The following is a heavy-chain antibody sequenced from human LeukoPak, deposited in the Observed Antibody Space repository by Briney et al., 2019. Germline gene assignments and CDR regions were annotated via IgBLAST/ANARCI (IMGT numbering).Heavy chain of an antibody. CDR1: GGSISSGGYY. Sequence: PSQTLSLTCTVSGGSISSGGYYWSWIRQHPGKGLEWIGYIYYSGSTYYNPSLKSRVTISVDTSKNQFSLKLSSVTAADTAVYYCSRNGYYYDSSGYLIFYFDYWGQGTLVTVSS. CDR3: SRNGYYYDSSGYLIFYFDY. CDR2: IYYSGST. D-gene: IGHD3-22*01. V-gene: IGHV4-31*03. J-gene: IGHJ4*02.